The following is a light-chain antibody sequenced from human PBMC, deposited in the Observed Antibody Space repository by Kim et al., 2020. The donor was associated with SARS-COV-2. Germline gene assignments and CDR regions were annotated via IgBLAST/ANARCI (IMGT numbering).Light chain of an antibody. CDR2: DTF. J-gene: IGKJ4*01. CDR3: QHYYRYPPR. CDR1: QDISIS. V-gene: IGKV1-16*01. Sequence: SASVGDRVVITCRASQDISISLAWFQQQPGKAPRSLIYDTFNLQSGVPSRCSGARSGTDFTLTINSLQPEDIATYYCQHYYRYPPRFGGGTKLEI.